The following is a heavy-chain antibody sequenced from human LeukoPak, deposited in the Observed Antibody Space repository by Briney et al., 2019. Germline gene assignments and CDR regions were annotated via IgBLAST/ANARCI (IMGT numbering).Heavy chain of an antibody. V-gene: IGHV4-39*01. CDR3: ARLQQQLVTP. J-gene: IGHJ5*02. CDR2: IYYSGST. D-gene: IGHD6-13*01. CDR1: GGSISSSSYY. Sequence: SETLSLTCTVSGGSISSSSYYWGWIRQPPGKGLEWIGGIYYSGSTYYNPSLKSRVTISVDTSKNQFSLKLSSVTAADTAVYYCARLQQQLVTPWGQGTLVTVSS.